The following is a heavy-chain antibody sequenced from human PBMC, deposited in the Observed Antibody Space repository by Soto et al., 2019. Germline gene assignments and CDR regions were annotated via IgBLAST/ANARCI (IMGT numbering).Heavy chain of an antibody. Sequence: GGSLRLSCAASGFTFSSYDMHWVRQATGKGLEWVSAIGTAGDTYYPGSVKGRFTISRENAKNSLYLQMNSLRAEDTAVYYCAREGYGKYYYYGMDVWGQGTTVTVS. CDR1: GFTFSSYD. D-gene: IGHD5-18*01. J-gene: IGHJ6*02. V-gene: IGHV3-13*01. CDR3: AREGYGKYYYYGMDV. CDR2: IGTAGDT.